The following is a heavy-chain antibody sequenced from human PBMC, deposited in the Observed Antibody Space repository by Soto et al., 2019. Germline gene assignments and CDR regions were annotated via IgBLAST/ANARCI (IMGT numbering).Heavy chain of an antibody. D-gene: IGHD6-13*01. Sequence: EVQLVESGGGLVQPGGSLRLSCAASGFTFSFYSMNWVRQAPGKGLEWVSYISSTSSTIYYADSAKGRFTNSRDDAKTSLYLQMNSLRAEDTAVYYCARVPIAADEHFDYWGQGTLVTVSS. CDR3: ARVPIAADEHFDY. CDR2: ISSTSSTI. CDR1: GFTFSFYS. V-gene: IGHV3-48*01. J-gene: IGHJ4*02.